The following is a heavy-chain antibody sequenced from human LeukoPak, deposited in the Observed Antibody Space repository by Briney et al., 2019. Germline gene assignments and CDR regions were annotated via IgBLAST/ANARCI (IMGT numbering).Heavy chain of an antibody. V-gene: IGHV3-11*01. CDR1: GFTFSDYY. J-gene: IGHJ4*02. CDR2: ISSSGSTI. CDR3: TTIAESGQIDY. D-gene: IGHD6-13*01. Sequence: GGSLRLSCAASGFTFSDYYMSWIRQAPGKGLEWVSYISSSGSTIYYADSVKGRFTISRDNAKNSLYLQMNSLKTEDAAAYYCTTIAESGQIDYWGQGTLVTVSS.